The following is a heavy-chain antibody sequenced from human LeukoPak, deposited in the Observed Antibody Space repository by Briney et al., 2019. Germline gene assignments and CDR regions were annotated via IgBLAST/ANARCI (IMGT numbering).Heavy chain of an antibody. CDR3: ARARWFDP. J-gene: IGHJ5*02. CDR2: IYNHGTA. CDR1: GDSISSYY. V-gene: IGHV4-59*01. Sequence: PSETLSLTCTVSGDSISSYYWSWIRQPPGKGLEYIGYIYNHGTANYNPSLKSRVTISIDTSKNQFSLKLNSVTAADTAVYYCARARWFDPWGQGILV.